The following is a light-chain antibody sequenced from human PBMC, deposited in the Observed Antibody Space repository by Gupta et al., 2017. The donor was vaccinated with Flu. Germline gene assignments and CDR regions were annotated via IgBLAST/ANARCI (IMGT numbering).Light chain of an antibody. J-gene: IGLJ1*01. V-gene: IGLV2-23*02. CDR3: CSHTGSAFGYV. CDR2: EVT. Sequence: ITFSCTGTSRDVGGYNLVSWYQQHPGKAPKLIIYEVTQRPSGVSNRFSGSKSGNTASLTISGLQAEDESHYYCCSHTGSAFGYVFGTGTRVTVL. CDR1: SRDVGGYNL.